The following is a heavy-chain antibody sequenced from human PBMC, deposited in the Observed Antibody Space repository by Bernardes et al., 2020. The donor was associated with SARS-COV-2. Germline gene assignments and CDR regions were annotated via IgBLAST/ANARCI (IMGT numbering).Heavy chain of an antibody. D-gene: IGHD3-22*01. J-gene: IGHJ3*01. CDR1: GFTFSSYW. Sequence: GGSLRLSCAASGFTFSSYWMHWVRQVPGKGLVWVSRIHSDGSSTSYADSVRGRFTISRDNAKNTLYLQMNSLRDEDTAVYYCVRRTYYYDSSAYAFDVWGQETMGTVSS. CDR2: IHSDGSST. V-gene: IGHV3-74*01. CDR3: VRRTYYYDSSAYAFDV.